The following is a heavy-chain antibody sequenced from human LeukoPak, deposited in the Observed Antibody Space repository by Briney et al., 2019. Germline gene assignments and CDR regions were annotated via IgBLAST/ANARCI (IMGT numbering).Heavy chain of an antibody. V-gene: IGHV5-51*01. CDR1: GYSFTSYW. CDR3: AIPGGYCSGGSCSGMDV. J-gene: IGHJ6*02. Sequence: GESLKISCKGSGYSFTSYWIGWVRQMPGKGLEWMGIIYPGDSDTRYSPSFQGQVTISADKSISTAYLRWSSLKASDTAMYYCAIPGGYCSGGSCSGMDVWGQGTTVTVFS. CDR2: IYPGDSDT. D-gene: IGHD2-15*01.